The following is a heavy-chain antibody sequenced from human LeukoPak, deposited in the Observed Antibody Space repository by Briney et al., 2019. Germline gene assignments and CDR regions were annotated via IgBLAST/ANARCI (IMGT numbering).Heavy chain of an antibody. CDR1: GFTFSDYY. V-gene: IGHV3-11*01. J-gene: IGHJ5*02. Sequence: PGGSLRLSCAASGFTFSDYYMNWLRQAPGRGLEWVSYISNTGSAKYNADSVKGRFTISRDNAKNSVYLEMNSLRAEDTAVYYCASDSSGYFGPWGQGTLATVSS. CDR3: ASDSSGYFGP. CDR2: ISNTGSAK. D-gene: IGHD3-22*01.